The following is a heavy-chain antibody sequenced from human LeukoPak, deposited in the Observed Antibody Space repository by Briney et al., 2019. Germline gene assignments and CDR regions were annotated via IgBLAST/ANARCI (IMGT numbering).Heavy chain of an antibody. CDR3: AKVYCSSPRCFLPFDY. J-gene: IGHJ4*02. CDR1: GFTFKNFA. CDR2: IPYRAGKS. D-gene: IGHD2-2*01. Sequence: GGSLRLSCSTSGFTFKNFALSWVRQAPGKGLEWVATIPYRAGKSYYADSVQGRFSISRDDSAKTVYLHLNSLRAGGTAIYYCAKVYCSSPRCFLPFDYWGQGTLVTVSS. V-gene: IGHV3-23*01.